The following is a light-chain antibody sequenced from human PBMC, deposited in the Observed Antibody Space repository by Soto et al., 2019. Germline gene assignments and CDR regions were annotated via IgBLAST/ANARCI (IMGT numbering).Light chain of an antibody. J-gene: IGKJ5*01. CDR1: QSLLHSNGYSY. Sequence: DIVMTQSPLSLPVTAGESASISCRSSQSLLHSNGYSYFDWYLQKPGQSPQLLIYLGSNRASGVPDRFSGSGSGTDFTLKISRVEAEDVGVYYCMQALQTPLTFGQGTRLEIK. CDR3: MQALQTPLT. CDR2: LGS. V-gene: IGKV2-28*01.